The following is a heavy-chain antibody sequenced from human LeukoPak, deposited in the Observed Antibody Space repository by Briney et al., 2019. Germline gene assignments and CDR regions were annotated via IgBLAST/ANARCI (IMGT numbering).Heavy chain of an antibody. CDR2: INPNSGGT. V-gene: IGHV1-2*02. CDR1: GYTFTGYY. CDR3: ARVGSRDGYNWDFEY. J-gene: IGHJ4*02. D-gene: IGHD5-24*01. Sequence: ASVKVSCKASGYTFTGYYMHWVRQAPGQGLEWMGWINPNSGGTNYAQKFQGRVTMTRDTSTSTVYMELSSLRSEDTAVYYCARVGSRDGYNWDFEYWGQGTLVTVSS.